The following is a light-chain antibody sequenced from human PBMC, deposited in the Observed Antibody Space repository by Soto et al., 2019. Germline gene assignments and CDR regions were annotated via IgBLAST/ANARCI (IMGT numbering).Light chain of an antibody. CDR2: GAS. V-gene: IGKV3-20*01. CDR1: QSVSSSY. CDR3: QQYGSSPWT. Sequence: EIVLTQSPGTLSLSPGERATLSCRASQSVSSSYLAWYQQKPGQAPRLLIYGASSRATGIPDRFSGSGSGTDFTLTISRLAPEDFAVYYCQQYGSSPWTFGQGTKLEIK. J-gene: IGKJ1*01.